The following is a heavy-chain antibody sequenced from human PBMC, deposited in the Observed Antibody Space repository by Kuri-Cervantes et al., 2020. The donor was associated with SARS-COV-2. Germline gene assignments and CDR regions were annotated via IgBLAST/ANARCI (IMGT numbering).Heavy chain of an antibody. CDR3: AREDYYGSGKRYYYYYMDV. V-gene: IGHV3-11*04. Sequence: LKISCAASGFTFSDYYMSWIRQAPGKGLEWVSYISSSGSTIYYADSVKGRFTISRDNAKNSLYLQMNSLRAEDTAVYYCAREDYYGSGKRYYYYYMDVWGKGTTVTVSS. J-gene: IGHJ6*03. D-gene: IGHD3-10*01. CDR1: GFTFSDYY. CDR2: ISSSGSTI.